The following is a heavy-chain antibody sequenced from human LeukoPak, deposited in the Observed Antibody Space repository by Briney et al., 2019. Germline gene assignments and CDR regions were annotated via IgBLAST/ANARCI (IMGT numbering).Heavy chain of an antibody. J-gene: IGHJ4*02. CDR3: ARDLGYGDYVDY. D-gene: IGHD4-17*01. CDR1: GFTFSSYS. V-gene: IGHV3-21*01. CDR2: TSSSSSYI. Sequence: PGGSLRLSCAASGFTFSSYSMNWVRQAPGKGLEWVSSTSSSSSYIYYADSVKGRFTISRDNAKNSLYLQMNSLRAEDTAVYYCARDLGYGDYVDYWGQGTLVTVSS.